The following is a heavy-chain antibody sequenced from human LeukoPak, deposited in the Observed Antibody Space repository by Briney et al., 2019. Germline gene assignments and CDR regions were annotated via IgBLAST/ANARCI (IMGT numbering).Heavy chain of an antibody. D-gene: IGHD5-24*01. Sequence: GGSLRLSCAASGFAFSSYAMSWVRRAPGKGLEWVSGIGATGGSTYHADSVKGRFSISRDNSKNTLYLEVNSLRAEDTAVYYCAKELAYNAHYFDSWGQGTLVTVSS. CDR3: AKELAYNAHYFDS. J-gene: IGHJ4*02. V-gene: IGHV3-23*01. CDR1: GFAFSSYA. CDR2: IGATGGST.